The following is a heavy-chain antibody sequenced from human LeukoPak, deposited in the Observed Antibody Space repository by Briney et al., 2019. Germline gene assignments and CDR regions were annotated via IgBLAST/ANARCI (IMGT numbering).Heavy chain of an antibody. D-gene: IGHD2-2*01. CDR3: ARLTIVVVPAAIFWFDP. Sequence: SETLSLTCTVSGGSISSSSYYWGWIRQPPGKGLEWIGRIYYSGSTYYNPSLKSRVTISVDTSKNQFSLKLSSVTAADTAVYYCARLTIVVVPAAIFWFDPWGQGTLVTVSS. CDR1: GGSISSSSYY. V-gene: IGHV4-39*01. CDR2: IYYSGST. J-gene: IGHJ5*02.